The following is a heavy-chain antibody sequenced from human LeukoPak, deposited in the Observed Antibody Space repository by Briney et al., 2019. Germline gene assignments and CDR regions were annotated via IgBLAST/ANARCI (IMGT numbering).Heavy chain of an antibody. Sequence: SETLSLTCAVYGGSFSTYYWSWIRQPPGKGLEWVGEINHTGSTNYNPSLKSRVTISVDTSKNQFSLKLTSVTAADTAVYYCARGFKGYDYVWVGYRPEHRYYFDYWGQGTLVTVSS. CDR2: INHTGST. V-gene: IGHV4-34*01. CDR3: ARGFKGYDYVWVGYRPEHRYYFDY. D-gene: IGHD3-16*02. J-gene: IGHJ4*02. CDR1: GGSFSTYY.